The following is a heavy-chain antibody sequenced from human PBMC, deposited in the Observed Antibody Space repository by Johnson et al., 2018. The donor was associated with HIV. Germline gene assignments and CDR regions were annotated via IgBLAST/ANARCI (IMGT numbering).Heavy chain of an antibody. CDR3: ARALKWELGLPDWDAFDI. J-gene: IGHJ3*02. CDR2: INWNGGSK. CDR1: GFTCDDYA. V-gene: IGHV3-20*04. Sequence: VQLMESGGGVVRPGGSLRLSCAASGFTCDDYAMSWVRQVPGKGLEWVSGINWNGGSKGYADSVKGRFTISRDNAKNSLYLQMNSLRAEDTAFYYCARALKWELGLPDWDAFDIWGQGTMVTVSS. D-gene: IGHD1-26*01.